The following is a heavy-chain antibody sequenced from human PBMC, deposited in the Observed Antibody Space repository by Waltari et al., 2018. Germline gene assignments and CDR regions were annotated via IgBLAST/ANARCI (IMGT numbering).Heavy chain of an antibody. CDR1: GYSISSGYY. D-gene: IGHD1-26*01. J-gene: IGHJ4*02. V-gene: IGHV4-38-2*01. CDR3: ARLLEVVGATSNDY. CDR2: IYHSGST. Sequence: QVQLQESGPGLVKPSETLSLTCAVSGYSISSGYYWGWIRQPPGKGLEWIGSIYHSGSTYYNPSLKSRVTISVDTSKNQFSLKLSSVTAADTAVYYCARLLEVVGATSNDYWGQGTLVTVSS.